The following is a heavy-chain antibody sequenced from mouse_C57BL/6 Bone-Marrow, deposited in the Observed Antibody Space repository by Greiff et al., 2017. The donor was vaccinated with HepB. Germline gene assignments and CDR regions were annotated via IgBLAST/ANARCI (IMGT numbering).Heavy chain of an antibody. V-gene: IGHV1-81*01. CDR3: AREVYYYGSSYSWFAY. CDR1: GYTFTSYG. D-gene: IGHD1-1*01. Sequence: LVESGAELARPGASVKLSCKASGYTFTSYGISWVKQRTGQGLEWIGEIYPRSGNTYYNEKFKGKATLTADKSSSTAYMELRSLTSEDSAVYFCAREVYYYGSSYSWFAYWGQGTLVTVSA. CDR2: IYPRSGNT. J-gene: IGHJ3*01.